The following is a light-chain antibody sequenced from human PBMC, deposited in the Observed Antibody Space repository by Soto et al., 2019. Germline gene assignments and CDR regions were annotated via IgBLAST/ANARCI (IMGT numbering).Light chain of an antibody. V-gene: IGKV1-5*03. CDR3: QQYNSYPRT. CDR1: QSISSW. Sequence: DIPMTQSPSTLSASVGDRVTITCRASQSISSWLAWYQQKPGKAPKLLIYKASSLESGVPSRISGSGSGTEFTLTISSLQPDDFATYYCQQYNSYPRTFGQWTKVEIK. J-gene: IGKJ1*01. CDR2: KAS.